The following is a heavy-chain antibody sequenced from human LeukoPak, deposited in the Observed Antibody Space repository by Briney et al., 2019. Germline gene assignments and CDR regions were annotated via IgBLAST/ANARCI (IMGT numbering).Heavy chain of an antibody. V-gene: IGHV3-21*01. D-gene: IGHD1-26*01. Sequence: GGSLRLSCAASGFTFSSYSMNWVRQPPGKGLEWVSSTSSSSSYIYYADSVKGRFTISRDNAKNSLYLQMNSLRAEDTAVYYCARTDSGSYYYFDYWGQGTLVTVSS. J-gene: IGHJ4*02. CDR2: TSSSSSYI. CDR3: ARTDSGSYYYFDY. CDR1: GFTFSSYS.